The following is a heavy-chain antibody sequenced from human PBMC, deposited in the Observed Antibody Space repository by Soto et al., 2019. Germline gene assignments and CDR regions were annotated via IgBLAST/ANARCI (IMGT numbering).Heavy chain of an antibody. CDR2: ISTHNGNT. Sequence: ASVKVSCKASVFTSSGISWVRQAPGQRLEWMGWISTHNGNTIYAQKFQSRVIMTMDTSTTTVYMELRSLRPDDTAVYLCAREGILGLFDAYDLWGQGTMVTVSS. CDR3: AREGILGLFDAYDL. CDR1: VFTSSG. D-gene: IGHD3-3*01. J-gene: IGHJ3*01. V-gene: IGHV1-18*04.